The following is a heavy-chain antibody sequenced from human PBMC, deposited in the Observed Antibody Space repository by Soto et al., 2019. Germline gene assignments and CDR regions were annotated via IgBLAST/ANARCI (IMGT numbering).Heavy chain of an antibody. D-gene: IGHD6-19*01. CDR3: ARVIAVAETYWYFDL. V-gene: IGHV1-18*01. CDR2: ISAYNGNT. J-gene: IGHJ2*01. Sequence: QVQLVQSGAEVKKPGASVKVSGKASGYTFTSYGISWVRQAPGQGLEWMGWISAYNGNTNYAQKLQGRVTMTTDTSTSTAYMELRSLRSDDTAVYYCARVIAVAETYWYFDLWGRGTLVTVSS. CDR1: GYTFTSYG.